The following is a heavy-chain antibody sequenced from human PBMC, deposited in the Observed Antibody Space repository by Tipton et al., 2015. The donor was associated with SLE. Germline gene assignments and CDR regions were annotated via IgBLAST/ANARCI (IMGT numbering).Heavy chain of an antibody. Sequence: TLSLTCTVSGGSISSSSYYWNWIRQPPGKGLEWIGYIFYSGSTNYNPSLKSRVTISVDTSKNQFSLKLKSVTAADSAVYYCARERYCSGASCYAPDYWGQGTLVTVSS. CDR3: ARERYCSGASCYAPDY. CDR1: GGSISSSSYY. D-gene: IGHD2-2*01. CDR2: IFYSGST. J-gene: IGHJ4*02. V-gene: IGHV4-61*01.